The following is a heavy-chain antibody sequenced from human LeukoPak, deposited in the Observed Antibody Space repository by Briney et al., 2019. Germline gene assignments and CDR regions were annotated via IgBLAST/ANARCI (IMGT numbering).Heavy chain of an antibody. J-gene: IGHJ4*02. D-gene: IGHD3-22*01. CDR1: GYTFTGYY. Sequence: GASVKVSCKASGYTFTGYYMHWVRQAPGQGLEWMGWINPNSGGTNYAQKFQGWVTMTRDTSISTAYMELSRLRSDDTAVYYCARVGDDSRGYYFDYWGQGTLVIVSS. CDR2: INPNSGGT. V-gene: IGHV1-2*04. CDR3: ARVGDDSRGYYFDY.